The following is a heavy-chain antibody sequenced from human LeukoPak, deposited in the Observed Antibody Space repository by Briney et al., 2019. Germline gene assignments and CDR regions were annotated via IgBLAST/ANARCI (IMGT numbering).Heavy chain of an antibody. CDR2: IDYDSSHI. CDR1: GFTFSTSA. CDR3: TRDPLRYLRVGHYDY. J-gene: IGHJ4*02. D-gene: IGHD3-9*01. V-gene: IGHV3-21*01. Sequence: KTGGSLRLSCAASGFTFSTSAMNWVRQVPGKGLEWVSSIDYDSSHIYYAASVRGRFTISRDNARDSVYLQMDSLRAEDTAVYYCTRDPLRYLRVGHYDYWGQGTLVAVSS.